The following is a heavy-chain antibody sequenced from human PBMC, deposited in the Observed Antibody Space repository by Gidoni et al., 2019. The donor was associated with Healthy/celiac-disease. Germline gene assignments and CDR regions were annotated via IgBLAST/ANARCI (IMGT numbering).Heavy chain of an antibody. CDR2: IYYSGST. V-gene: IGHV4-39*01. Sequence: QLQLPESGPGLVKPSETLSLTCTVSGGSISSSSYYWGWIRQPPGKGLEWIGSIYYSGSTYYNPSLKSRVTISVDTSKNQFSLKLSSVTAADTAVYYCARQVDTAMVDYFDYWGQGTLVTVSS. J-gene: IGHJ4*02. D-gene: IGHD5-18*01. CDR1: GGSISSSSYY. CDR3: ARQVDTAMVDYFDY.